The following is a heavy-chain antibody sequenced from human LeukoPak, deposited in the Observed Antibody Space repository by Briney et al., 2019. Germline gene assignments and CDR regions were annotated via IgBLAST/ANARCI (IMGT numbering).Heavy chain of an antibody. CDR3: ARGRGPFDY. CDR2: IYYSGST. J-gene: IGHJ4*02. CDR1: GGSISSYY. V-gene: IGHV4-59*01. Sequence: SETLSLTCTVSGGSISSYYWSWIRQPPGKGLEWIGYIYYSGSTNYNPSLKSRVTISVDTSKNQFSLKLSSVTAADTAVYYCARGRGPFDYWGQGTLVTVSS.